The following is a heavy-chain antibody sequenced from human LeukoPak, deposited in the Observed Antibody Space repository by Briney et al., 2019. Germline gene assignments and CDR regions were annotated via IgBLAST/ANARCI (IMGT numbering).Heavy chain of an antibody. CDR1: GFTFSSYG. V-gene: IGHV3-NL1*01. D-gene: IGHD2-2*01. CDR3: AKDQPGYQLLPNWFDP. Sequence: GGSLRLSCAASGFTFSSYGMHWVRQAPGKGLEWVSAISSSSSGTYYPDSVRGRFTISRDNSKNTLYLQMNSLRAEDTAVYYCAKDQPGYQLLPNWFDPWGQGTLVTVSS. J-gene: IGHJ5*02. CDR2: ISSSSSGT.